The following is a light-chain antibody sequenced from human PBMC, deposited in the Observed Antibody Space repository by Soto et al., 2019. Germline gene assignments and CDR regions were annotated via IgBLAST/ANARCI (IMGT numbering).Light chain of an antibody. CDR3: QQYNNWPPD. CDR2: GAS. Sequence: EIVMTQSPATLSVSPGERATLSCRASQSVSSNLAWYQQKPGQAPRLLIYGASTRATGIPARFSGSGSGTEFILTISSLQSEDFADYYCQQYNNWPPDFGQGTRLEIK. V-gene: IGKV3-15*01. CDR1: QSVSSN. J-gene: IGKJ5*01.